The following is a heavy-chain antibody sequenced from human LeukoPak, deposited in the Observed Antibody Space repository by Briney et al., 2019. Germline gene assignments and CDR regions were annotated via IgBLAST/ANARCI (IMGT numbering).Heavy chain of an antibody. CDR3: ARADYYGSGSPYFDY. CDR1: GFTVSSNY. Sequence: GGSLRLSCAASGFTVSSNYMNWVRQAPGKGLEWVSSISSSSSYIYYADSVKGRFTISRDNAKNSLYLQMNSLRAEDTAVYYCARADYYGSGSPYFDYWGQGTLVTASS. D-gene: IGHD3-10*01. J-gene: IGHJ4*02. V-gene: IGHV3-21*01. CDR2: ISSSSSYI.